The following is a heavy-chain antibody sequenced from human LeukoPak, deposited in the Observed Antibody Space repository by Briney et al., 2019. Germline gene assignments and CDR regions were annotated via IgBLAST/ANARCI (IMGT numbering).Heavy chain of an antibody. D-gene: IGHD3-10*01. Sequence: SETLSLTCAVYGGSFSGYHWSWIRQPPGKGLEWIGEINHSGSTNYNPSLKSRVTISVDTSKNQFSLKLSSVTAADTAVYYCASPYGSGRRNWFDPWGQGTLVAVSS. CDR2: INHSGST. CDR1: GGSFSGYH. CDR3: ASPYGSGRRNWFDP. J-gene: IGHJ5*02. V-gene: IGHV4-34*01.